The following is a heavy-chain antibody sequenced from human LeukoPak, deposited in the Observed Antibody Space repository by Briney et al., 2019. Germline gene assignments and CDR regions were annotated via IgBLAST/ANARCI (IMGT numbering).Heavy chain of an antibody. CDR1: GFTVSSNY. J-gene: IGHJ3*02. V-gene: IGHV3-53*01. CDR2: IYSGGST. D-gene: IGHD5-24*01. CDR3: ARDGRDGYNTDAFDI. Sequence: GGSLRLSCAASGFTVSSNYMSWVRQAPGKGLEWVSVIYSGGSTYYTDSVKGRFTISRDNSKNTLYLQMNSLRAEDTAVYYCARDGRDGYNTDAFDIWGQGTMVTVSS.